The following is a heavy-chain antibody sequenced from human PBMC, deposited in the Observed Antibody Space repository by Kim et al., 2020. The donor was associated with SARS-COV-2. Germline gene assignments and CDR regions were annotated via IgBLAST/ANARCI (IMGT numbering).Heavy chain of an antibody. V-gene: IGHV3-23*01. D-gene: IGHD6-13*01. CDR3: AKHLPNSWSFDY. J-gene: IGHJ4*02. Sequence: YYADSVKGRFTISRDNSKNTLYLQMNSLRAEDTAVYYCAKHLPNSWSFDYWGQGTLVTVSS.